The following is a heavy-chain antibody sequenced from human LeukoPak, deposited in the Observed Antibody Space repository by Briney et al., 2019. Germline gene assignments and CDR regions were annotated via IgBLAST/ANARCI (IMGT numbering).Heavy chain of an antibody. D-gene: IGHD3-3*01. CDR2: INPNSGGT. V-gene: IGHV1-2*02. CDR1: GYTFTGYY. J-gene: IGHJ6*03. CDR3: AHSYDLWSGLYMDV. Sequence: ASVKVSCKASGYTFTGYYMHWVRQAPGQGLEWMGWINPNSGGTNYAQKFQGRVTMTRDTSISTAYMELSRLRSDDTAVYYCAHSYDLWSGLYMDVWGKGTTVTVSS.